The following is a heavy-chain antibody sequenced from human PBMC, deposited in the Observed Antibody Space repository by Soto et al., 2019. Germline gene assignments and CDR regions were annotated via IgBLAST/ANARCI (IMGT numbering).Heavy chain of an antibody. CDR3: ARDGEHPRGTGGLRFDS. D-gene: IGHD2-21*02. CDR1: GCTLTRYG. J-gene: IGHJ3*02. V-gene: IGHV1-18*01. CDR2: ISAYNGNT. Sequence: VTSMKVSCKASGCTLTRYGMSWVRQAPGQGLEWMGWISAYNGNTNYAQKLQGRVTMTTDTSTSTAYMELRRLRSDDTAVYYCARDGEHPRGTGGLRFDSWANGTLV.